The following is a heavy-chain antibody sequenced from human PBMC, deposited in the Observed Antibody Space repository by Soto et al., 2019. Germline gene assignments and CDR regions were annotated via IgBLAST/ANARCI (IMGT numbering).Heavy chain of an antibody. CDR2: ISYDGSNK. CDR1: GFTFSSYA. J-gene: IGHJ2*01. D-gene: IGHD5-18*01. CDR3: ARDPLWGTAMVLWYFDL. V-gene: IGHV3-30-3*01. Sequence: PGGSLRLSCAASGFTFSSYAMHWVHQAPGKGLEWVAVISYDGSNKYYADSVKGRFTISRDNSKNTLYLQMNSLRAEDTAVYYCARDPLWGTAMVLWYFDLWGRGTLVTV.